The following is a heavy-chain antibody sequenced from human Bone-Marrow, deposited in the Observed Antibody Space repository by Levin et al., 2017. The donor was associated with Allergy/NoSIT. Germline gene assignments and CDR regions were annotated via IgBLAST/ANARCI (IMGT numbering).Heavy chain of an antibody. V-gene: IGHV4-38-2*02. J-gene: IGHJ4*02. Sequence: SQTLSLTCDVSGHSITSDYYWGWIRQSPGKGLEWIGNTYHSGYINYNPSLKSRISISVQKSKNQFSLKVTSATAADTAVYYCTRDALRGRWGPSHEYWGQGTLVAVSS. CDR1: GHSITSDYY. CDR2: TYHSGYI. CDR3: TRDALRGRWGPSHEY. D-gene: IGHD5-24*01.